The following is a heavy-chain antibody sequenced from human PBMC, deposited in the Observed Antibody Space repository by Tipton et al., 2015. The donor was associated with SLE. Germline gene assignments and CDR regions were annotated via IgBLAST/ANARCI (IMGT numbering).Heavy chain of an antibody. CDR3: ARAQGDFDL. Sequence: TLSLTCTVSGGSISGHYWSWLRQAPGKGLERIGYIYYTGSTDYNPSLKSRVTISVDTSKNQFSLNLRSVTAADTAVYYCARAQGDFDLWGRGTLVTVSS. CDR2: IYYTGST. CDR1: GGSISGHY. J-gene: IGHJ2*01. D-gene: IGHD3-16*01. V-gene: IGHV4-59*11.